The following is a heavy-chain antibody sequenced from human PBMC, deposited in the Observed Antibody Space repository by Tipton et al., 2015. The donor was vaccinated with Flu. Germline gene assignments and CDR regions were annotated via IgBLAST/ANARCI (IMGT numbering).Heavy chain of an antibody. Sequence: QVQLVQPGAEVKKPGASVKVSCKASGYTFTSYDINWVRQATGQGLEWMGWMKPNSGNTGYAQKFQGRVTITRNTSISTAYMELSRLRSEDTAVYYCAGGMGYYDSRAPLLYWGQGTVVTVSS. CDR3: AGGMGYYDSRAPLLY. J-gene: IGHJ4*02. V-gene: IGHV1-8*03. CDR1: GYTFTSYD. CDR2: MKPNSGNT. D-gene: IGHD3-22*01.